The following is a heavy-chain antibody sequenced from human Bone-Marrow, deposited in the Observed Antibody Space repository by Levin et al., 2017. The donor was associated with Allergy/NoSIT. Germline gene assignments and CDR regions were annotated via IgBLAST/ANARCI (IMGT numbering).Heavy chain of an antibody. D-gene: IGHD5-12*01. CDR1: GFTFSSYS. CDR2: ISSSSSYI. Sequence: PGGSLRLSCAASGFTFSSYSMNWVRQAPGKGLEWVSPISSSSSYIYYADSVKGRFTISRDNAKNSLYLQMISLRAEDTAIYYCARDQSTGYSITLGYWGQGTLVTVSS. J-gene: IGHJ4*02. V-gene: IGHV3-21*01. CDR3: ARDQSTGYSITLGY.